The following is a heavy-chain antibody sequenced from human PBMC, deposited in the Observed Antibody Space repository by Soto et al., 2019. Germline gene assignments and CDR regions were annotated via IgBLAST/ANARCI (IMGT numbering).Heavy chain of an antibody. Sequence: PGGSLRLSCAASGFTFSSYAMSWVRQAPGKGLEWVSAISGSGGSTYYADSVKGRFTISRDNSKNTLYLQMNSLRAEDTAVYYCAKDRAWGYSSSWHGFYYYGMDVWGQGTTVT. D-gene: IGHD6-13*01. V-gene: IGHV3-23*01. CDR2: ISGSGGST. CDR1: GFTFSSYA. CDR3: AKDRAWGYSSSWHGFYYYGMDV. J-gene: IGHJ6*02.